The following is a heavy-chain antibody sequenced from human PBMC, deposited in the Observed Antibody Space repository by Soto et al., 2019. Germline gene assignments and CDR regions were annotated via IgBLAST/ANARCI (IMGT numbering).Heavy chain of an antibody. CDR1: GGSISSGDYY. Sequence: SETLSLTCTVSGGSISSGDYYWSWIRQPPGKGLEWIGCIYYSGSTYYNPSLKSRVTISVDTSKNQFSLKLSSVTAADTAVYYCARTPRGCYIGTCRDWFDPWGQGTLVTVSS. CDR3: ARTPRGCYIGTCRDWFDP. CDR2: IYYSGST. D-gene: IGHD2-15*01. J-gene: IGHJ5*02. V-gene: IGHV4-30-4*08.